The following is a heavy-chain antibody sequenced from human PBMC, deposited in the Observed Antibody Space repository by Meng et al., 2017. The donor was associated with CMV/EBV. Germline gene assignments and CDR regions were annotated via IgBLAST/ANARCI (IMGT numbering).Heavy chain of an antibody. D-gene: IGHD2-21*01. V-gene: IGHV3-73*01. CDR3: TRHQFAYCGGDCSGDDAFDI. J-gene: IGHJ3*02. CDR2: IRSKANSYAT. Sequence: GGSLRLSCAASGFTFSGSAMHWVRQASGKALEWVGRIRSKANSYATAYAASVKGRFTISRDDSKNTAYLQMNSLKTEDTAVYYCTRHQFAYCGGDCSGDDAFDIWGQGTMVTVSS. CDR1: GFTFSGSA.